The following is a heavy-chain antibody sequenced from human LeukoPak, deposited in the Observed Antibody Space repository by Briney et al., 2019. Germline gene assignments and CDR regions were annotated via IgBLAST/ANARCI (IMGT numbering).Heavy chain of an antibody. D-gene: IGHD3-10*01. Sequence: GGSLRLSCAASGFTFSSYEMNWVRQAPGKGLEWVSYISSSGSTIYYADSVKGRFTISRDNAKNSLYLQMNSQRAEDTAVYYCARARGIDLESRGLDYWGQGTLVTVSS. CDR2: ISSSGSTI. V-gene: IGHV3-48*03. J-gene: IGHJ4*02. CDR1: GFTFSSYE. CDR3: ARARGIDLESRGLDY.